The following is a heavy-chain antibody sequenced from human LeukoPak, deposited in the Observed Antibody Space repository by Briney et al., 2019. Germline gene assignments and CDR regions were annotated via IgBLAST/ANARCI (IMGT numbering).Heavy chain of an antibody. J-gene: IGHJ4*02. Sequence: PSETLSLTCAVSGDSISSGDYSWTWIRQPPGKGLEWIGYIDYSGNTNYNSSLKSRVIISGDTSKQQFSLKLSSVTAADTAVYYCARHEGTLWFGEFKYWGQGTLVTVSS. CDR2: IDYSGNT. V-gene: IGHV4-61*08. CDR1: GDSISSGDYS. D-gene: IGHD3-10*01. CDR3: ARHEGTLWFGEFKY.